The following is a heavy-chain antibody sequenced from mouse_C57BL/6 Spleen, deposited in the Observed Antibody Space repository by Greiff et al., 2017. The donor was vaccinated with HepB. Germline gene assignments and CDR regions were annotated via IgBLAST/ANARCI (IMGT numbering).Heavy chain of an antibody. V-gene: IGHV1-22*01. CDR1: GYTFTDYN. D-gene: IGHD6-1*01. Sequence: EVQLQQSGPELVKPGASVKMSCKASGYTFTDYNMHWVKQSHGKSLEWIGYINPNNGGTSYNQKFKGKATLTVNKSSSPAYMELRSLTSEDSAVYYFARQGQLIYGYYLDYWGQGTTLTVAS. CDR3: ARQGQLIYGYYLDY. CDR2: INPNNGGT. J-gene: IGHJ2*01.